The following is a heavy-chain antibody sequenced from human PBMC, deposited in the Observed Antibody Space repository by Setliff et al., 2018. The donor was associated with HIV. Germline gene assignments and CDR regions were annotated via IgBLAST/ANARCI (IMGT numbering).Heavy chain of an antibody. Sequence: GGSLRLSCAASGVTFSSYSMNWVRQAPGKGPEWFGRIRPKRKSSTTEYAASVKGRFTISRDDSKNSLYLQMNSLKSEDTAVYYCTRHVDSGTYMDVWGRGTTVTVSS. D-gene: IGHD5-18*01. CDR3: TRHVDSGTYMDV. V-gene: IGHV3-72*01. CDR2: IRPKRKSSTT. J-gene: IGHJ6*03. CDR1: GVTFSSYS.